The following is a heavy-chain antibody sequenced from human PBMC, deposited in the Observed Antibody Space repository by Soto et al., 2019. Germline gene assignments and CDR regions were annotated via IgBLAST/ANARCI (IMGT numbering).Heavy chain of an antibody. Sequence: EVQLLESGGGLVQPGGSLRLSCAASGFTFSSYAMSWVRQAPGKGLEWVSAISGSGGSTYYADSVKGRFTISRDNSKNTLYLQMNSLRAEDSAVYYCAGGSSYPAYFDYWGQGTLVTVSS. CDR2: ISGSGGST. J-gene: IGHJ4*02. V-gene: IGHV3-23*01. CDR1: GFTFSSYA. D-gene: IGHD6-13*01. CDR3: AGGSSYPAYFDY.